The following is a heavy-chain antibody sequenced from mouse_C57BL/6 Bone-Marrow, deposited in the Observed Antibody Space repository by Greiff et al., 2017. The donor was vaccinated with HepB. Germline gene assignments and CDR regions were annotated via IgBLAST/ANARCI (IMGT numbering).Heavy chain of an antibody. D-gene: IGHD2-2*01. CDR2: INPSTGGT. CDR3: ARRLRRVDY. CDR1: GYSFTGYY. J-gene: IGHJ2*01. Sequence: EVQLQQSGPELVKPGASVKISCKASGYSFTGYYMNWVKQSPEKSLEWIGEINPSTGGTTYNQKFKAKATLTVDKSSSTAYMQLKSLTSEDSAVYYCARRLRRVDYWGQGTTLTVSS. V-gene: IGHV1-42*01.